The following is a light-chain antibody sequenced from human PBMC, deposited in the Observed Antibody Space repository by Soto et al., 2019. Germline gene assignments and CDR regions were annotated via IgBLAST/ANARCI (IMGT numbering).Light chain of an antibody. CDR2: GAS. Sequence: ILMTQSPATLSVSPGERATLSCRASQSVSSNLAWYQQKPGQAPRLLIYGASTRATGIPARFSGSGSGTDFAVTISSLQSEDFSVYYCQHYNNWPPWTFGQGTKVEIK. CDR1: QSVSSN. J-gene: IGKJ1*01. CDR3: QHYNNWPPWT. V-gene: IGKV3-15*01.